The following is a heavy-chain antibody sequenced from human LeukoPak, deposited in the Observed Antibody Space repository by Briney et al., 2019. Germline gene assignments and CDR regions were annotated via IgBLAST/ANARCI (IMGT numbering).Heavy chain of an antibody. CDR1: GYTFTSYD. D-gene: IGHD3-10*01. CDR2: MNPNSGNT. J-gene: IGHJ5*02. V-gene: IGHV1-8*01. CDR3: ARAFLWFGELFSLENWFDP. Sequence: ASVKVSCKASGYTFTSYDINWLRQAPGQGLEWMGWMNPNSGNTGYAQKFQGRVTMTRNTSISTAYMELSSLRSEDTAVYYCARAFLWFGELFSLENWFDPWGQGTLVTVSS.